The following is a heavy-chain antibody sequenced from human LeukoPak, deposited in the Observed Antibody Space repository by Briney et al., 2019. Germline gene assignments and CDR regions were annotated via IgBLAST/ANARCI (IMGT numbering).Heavy chain of an antibody. V-gene: IGHV3-23*01. J-gene: IGHJ6*03. D-gene: IGHD2-2*01. Sequence: GGSLSLSCAASGFTFDSYAMTWVRQAPGKGLEWVSSTSGGGGITNYADSVKGRFTISRDNSEYTLFLQMNSLRAEDTAVYYCAKYGVDCSSTSCYPLYYMDVWGKGTTVTVSS. CDR1: GFTFDSYA. CDR2: TSGGGGIT. CDR3: AKYGVDCSSTSCYPLYYMDV.